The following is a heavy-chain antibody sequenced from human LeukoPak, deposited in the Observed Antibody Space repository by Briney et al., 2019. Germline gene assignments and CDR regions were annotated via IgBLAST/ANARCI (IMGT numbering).Heavy chain of an antibody. CDR3: AKASGIAAAGGYNWFDP. CDR2: ISGSGGST. Sequence: PGGSLRLSCAASGFTFSSYAMSWVRQAPGKGLEWVSAISGSGGSTYYADSVKGRFTISRDNSKNTLYLQMNSLRAEDTAVYYCAKASGIAAAGGYNWFDPWGQGTLVTVSS. CDR1: GFTFSSYA. J-gene: IGHJ5*02. V-gene: IGHV3-23*01. D-gene: IGHD6-13*01.